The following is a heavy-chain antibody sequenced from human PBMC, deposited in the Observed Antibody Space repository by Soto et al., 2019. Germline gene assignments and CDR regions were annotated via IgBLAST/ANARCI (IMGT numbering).Heavy chain of an antibody. CDR1: GFTFSNAW. CDR3: TYSGRFRAVAANYYFYYGVDV. D-gene: IGHD6-19*01. V-gene: IGHV3-15*01. J-gene: IGHJ6*02. CDR2: IKSKSDGGTT. Sequence: GGSLILSCAASGFTFSNAWMSWVRQAPGKGLVWVGRIKSKSDGGTTDYAASVKGRFTISRDDSKNTLTLQMSSLKTEDTAVYYCTYSGRFRAVAANYYFYYGVDVWGQGTTVTVSS.